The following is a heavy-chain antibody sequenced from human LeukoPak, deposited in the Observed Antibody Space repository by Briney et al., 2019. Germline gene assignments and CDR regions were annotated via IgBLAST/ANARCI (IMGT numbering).Heavy chain of an antibody. Sequence: GGSLRLSCAASGFTVSSNYMSWVRQAPGKGLEWVSVIYSGGSTYYADSVKGRFTISRDNSKNTLYLQMNSLRAEDTAVYYCARAPATHCSGGSCAFDYWGQGTLVTVSS. D-gene: IGHD2-15*01. CDR1: GFTVSSNY. CDR3: ARAPATHCSGGSCAFDY. CDR2: IYSGGST. V-gene: IGHV3-53*01. J-gene: IGHJ4*02.